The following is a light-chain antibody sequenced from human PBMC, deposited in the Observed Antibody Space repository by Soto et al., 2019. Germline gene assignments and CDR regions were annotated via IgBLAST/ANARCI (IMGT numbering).Light chain of an antibody. V-gene: IGKV3-20*01. J-gene: IGKJ1*01. CDR2: GVA. CDR3: HQYGKSPWT. CDR1: QSVSSSY. Sequence: EIVLTQSPGTLSLSPGKRATLSCRASQSVSSSYLAWYQQKPGQTPRLLIHGVASRATGIPDRFSGSGSGTDFTLTISRLEPEDFAVYYCHQYGKSPWTFGQGTKVEL.